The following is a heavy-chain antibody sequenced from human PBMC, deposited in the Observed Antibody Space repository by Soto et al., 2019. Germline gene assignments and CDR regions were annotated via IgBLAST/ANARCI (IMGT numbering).Heavy chain of an antibody. V-gene: IGHV1-2*04. CDR1: GYTFTGYY. CDR3: ARRTLTGDVANAFDI. J-gene: IGHJ3*02. D-gene: IGHD7-27*01. Sequence: ASVKVSCKASGYTFTGYYMHWVRQAPGQGLEWMGWINPNSGGTNYAQKFQGWVTMTRDTSISTAYMELSRLRSDDTAVYYCARRTLTGDVANAFDIWGLGTMVTVSS. CDR2: INPNSGGT.